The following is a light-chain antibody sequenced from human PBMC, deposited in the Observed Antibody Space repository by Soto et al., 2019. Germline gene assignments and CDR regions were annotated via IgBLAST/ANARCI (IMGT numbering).Light chain of an antibody. V-gene: IGKV1-27*01. CDR3: QHYDNLPRYT. CDR1: QGISNY. CDR2: AAS. J-gene: IGKJ2*01. Sequence: DIQMTQSPSSLSASVGDRVTITCRASQGISNYLAWYQQKPGKVPKLLIYAASTLQSGVPSRFSGGGSGTHFTFTISNLQPEDIATYYCQHYDNLPRYTFGLGTKLEIK.